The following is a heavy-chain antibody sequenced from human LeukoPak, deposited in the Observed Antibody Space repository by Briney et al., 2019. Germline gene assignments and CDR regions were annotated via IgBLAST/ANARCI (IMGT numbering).Heavy chain of an antibody. J-gene: IGHJ4*02. CDR1: GFTFSRNG. CDR3: AVFYYGGH. D-gene: IGHD3-10*01. Sequence: PGGSLTLSCAASGFTFSRNGMHWVRQAPGKGLEWVAVIWSDGSNKYYADSVKGRFTISRGNSKNTLYLQMNSLRAEDTAVYYCAVFYYGGHWGQGTLVTVSS. V-gene: IGHV3-33*01. CDR2: IWSDGSNK.